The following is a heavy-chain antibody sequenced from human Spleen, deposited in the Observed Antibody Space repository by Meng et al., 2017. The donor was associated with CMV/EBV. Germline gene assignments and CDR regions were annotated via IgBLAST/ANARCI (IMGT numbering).Heavy chain of an antibody. CDR1: GYNFTGYY. CDR2: INPNSGGT. Sequence: ASVKVSCKASGYNFTGYYIHWVRQAPGQGLEWMGWINPNSGGTNYAQKFQGRITMTGDTSITTAYMELSRLRSDDMAVYHCARVTRYCTGGTCSSTGYYGMDVWGQGTTVTVSS. J-gene: IGHJ6*02. CDR3: ARVTRYCTGGTCSSTGYYGMDV. D-gene: IGHD2-15*01. V-gene: IGHV1-2*02.